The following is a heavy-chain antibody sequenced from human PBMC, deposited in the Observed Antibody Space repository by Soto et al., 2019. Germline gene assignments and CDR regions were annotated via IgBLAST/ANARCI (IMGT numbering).Heavy chain of an antibody. V-gene: IGHV1-3*04. CDR3: ASGWLQFPIFDH. D-gene: IGHD6-19*01. Sequence: ASVKVSCKASGYTFTTNAIHWVRQAPGQRLEWMGWIITGNGNTKYSQKFQGRVTITRDTSANTAYMELSSLRSEDTAVYYCASGWLQFPIFDHWGQGTLVTVSS. CDR1: GYTFTTNA. CDR2: IITGNGNT. J-gene: IGHJ4*02.